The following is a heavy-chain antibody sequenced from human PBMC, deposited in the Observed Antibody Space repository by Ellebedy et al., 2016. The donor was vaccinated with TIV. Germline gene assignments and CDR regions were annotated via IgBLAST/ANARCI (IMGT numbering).Heavy chain of an antibody. CDR1: GYTFTCYA. D-gene: IGHD3-22*01. Sequence: ASVKVSCKASGYTFTCYAMHWVRQAPGQRLEWMGWINAGNGNTKYSQKFQGRVTMTRNTSISTAYMELSSLRSEDTAVYYCAGDYFDRSGYTDWGQGTLVTVSS. V-gene: IGHV1-3*01. CDR3: AGDYFDRSGYTD. CDR2: INAGNGNT. J-gene: IGHJ4*02.